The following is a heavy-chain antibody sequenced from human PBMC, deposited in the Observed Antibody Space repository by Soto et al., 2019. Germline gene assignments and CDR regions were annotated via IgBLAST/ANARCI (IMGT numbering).Heavy chain of an antibody. CDR3: ARDLSWAFAH. CDR1: GFSFIDFS. J-gene: IGHJ4*02. V-gene: IGHV3-48*02. Sequence: GGSLRLSCAASGFSFIDFSMNWVRQAPGKGLEWISYIRSSTTVSYADSVKGRFTISRDNAKNSLFLQMNSLRDEDTAVYYCARDLSWAFAHWGQGALVTVSS. D-gene: IGHD6-13*01. CDR2: IRSSTTV.